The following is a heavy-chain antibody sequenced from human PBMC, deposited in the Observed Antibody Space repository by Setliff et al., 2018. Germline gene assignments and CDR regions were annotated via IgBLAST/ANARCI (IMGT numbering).Heavy chain of an antibody. J-gene: IGHJ6*02. V-gene: IGHV1-69*13. D-gene: IGHD4-17*01. CDR3: ARDLIDPDYGDYLSFYYYGMDV. CDR2: IIPIFGTA. CDR1: GYTFTDYY. Sequence: SVKVSCKPSGYTFTDYYIHWVRQAPGQGLEWMGGIIPIFGTANYAQKFQGRVTITADESTSTAYMELSSLSSEDTAVYYCARDLIDPDYGDYLSFYYYGMDVWGQGTTVTVSS.